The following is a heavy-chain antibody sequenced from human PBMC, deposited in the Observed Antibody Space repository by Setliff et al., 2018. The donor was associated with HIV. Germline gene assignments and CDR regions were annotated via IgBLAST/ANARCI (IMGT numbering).Heavy chain of an antibody. D-gene: IGHD1-26*01. CDR2: INHTGNT. V-gene: IGHV4-34*01. CDR3: ARGKGGLVGPAEFDY. J-gene: IGHJ4*02. Sequence: KPSETLSLTRAVYGGSFSGYHWNWIRQFPGKGLEWIGEINHTGNTQYNPSLKSRVTMSEETSKNQFSLKLKSVTAADTAIYFCARGKGGLVGPAEFDYWGPGTLVTVSS. CDR1: GGSFSGYH.